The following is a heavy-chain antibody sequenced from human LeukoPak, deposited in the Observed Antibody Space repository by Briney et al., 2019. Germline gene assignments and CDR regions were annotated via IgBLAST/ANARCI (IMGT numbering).Heavy chain of an antibody. D-gene: IGHD3-9*01. J-gene: IGHJ4*02. CDR1: GYTFTGYY. V-gene: IGHV1-2*02. CDR3: ARDQGDYDILTAYGSDY. CDR2: INPNSGGT. Sequence: GASVKVSCKASGYTFTGYYMHWVRQAPGQGLEWMGWINPNSGGTNYAQKFQGRATMTTDTSTSTAYLELRSLRSDDTAVYYCARDQGDYDILTAYGSDYWGQGTLVTVSS.